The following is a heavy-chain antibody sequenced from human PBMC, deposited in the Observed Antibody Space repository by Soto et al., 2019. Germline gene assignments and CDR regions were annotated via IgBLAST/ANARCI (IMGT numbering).Heavy chain of an antibody. D-gene: IGHD5-12*01. CDR1: GGSISSYS. CDR3: ARGGSGFTGRNCFDP. V-gene: IGHV4-4*07. J-gene: IGHJ5*02. Sequence: PSETLSLTCTVSGGSISSYSWSWIRQPAGKGLEWIGRIYTSGSNNYNPSLKSRVTMSVDTSKNQFTLKLSSVTAADTAVYYCARGGSGFTGRNCFDPWGQGTMVTVSS. CDR2: IYTSGSN.